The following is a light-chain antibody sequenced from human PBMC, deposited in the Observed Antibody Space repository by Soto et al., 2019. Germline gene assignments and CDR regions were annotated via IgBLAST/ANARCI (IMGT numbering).Light chain of an antibody. CDR1: SSNIGAGYD. J-gene: IGLJ1*01. CDR2: GNS. V-gene: IGLV1-40*01. Sequence: QSLLTQPPSVSGAPGQRVTISCTGSSSNIGAGYDVHWYQQLPGTAPKLLIYGNSNRPSGVPDRFSGSKSGTSASLAITGLQAEDEADYYCQSYDSSLSGSYVFGTG. CDR3: QSYDSSLSGSYV.